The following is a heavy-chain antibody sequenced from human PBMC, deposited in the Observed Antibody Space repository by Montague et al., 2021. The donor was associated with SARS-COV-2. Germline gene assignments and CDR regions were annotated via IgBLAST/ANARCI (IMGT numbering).Heavy chain of an antibody. CDR3: ARGQPPRITFGGIISYGLDV. CDR1: GGSFSGYY. Sequence: SETLSLTCAVYGGSFSGYYWTWIRQPPGKGLELIVEINHSGSTNYNPSLKSRVTISVDTSKNQFSLKLRSVTAADTAVYYCARGQPPRITFGGIISYGLDVWGQGTTVTVSS. J-gene: IGHJ6*02. V-gene: IGHV4-34*01. CDR2: INHSGST. D-gene: IGHD3-16*02.